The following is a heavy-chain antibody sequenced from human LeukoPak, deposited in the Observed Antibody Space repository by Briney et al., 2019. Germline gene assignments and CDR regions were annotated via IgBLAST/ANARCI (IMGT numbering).Heavy chain of an antibody. J-gene: IGHJ4*03. CDR2: IYNSGSEV. V-gene: IGHV3-23*05. D-gene: IGHD6-19*01. CDR3: AKDVVPDSGWDIDY. Sequence: GGSLRLSCVGYGYSFSTYSMSWVRQGPGKGLEWVSSIYNSGSEVFYADSVKGRFTISRDNSQNTLYLQMNSLRVEDTAIYYCAKDVVPDSGWDIDYWGQGTTVTVSS. CDR1: GYSFSTYS.